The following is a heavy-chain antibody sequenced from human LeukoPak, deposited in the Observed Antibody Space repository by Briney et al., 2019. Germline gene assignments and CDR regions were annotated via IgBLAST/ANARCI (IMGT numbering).Heavy chain of an antibody. V-gene: IGHV4-39*07. CDR1: GGSISSSSYY. CDR3: ASTPSIGNNIPFDY. J-gene: IGHJ4*02. D-gene: IGHD5-24*01. Sequence: SETLSLTCTVSGGSISSSSYYWGWIRQPPGKGLEWIGEINHSGSTNYNPSLKSRVTISVDTSKNQFSLKLSSVTAADTAVYYCASTPSIGNNIPFDYWGQGTLVTVSS. CDR2: INHSGST.